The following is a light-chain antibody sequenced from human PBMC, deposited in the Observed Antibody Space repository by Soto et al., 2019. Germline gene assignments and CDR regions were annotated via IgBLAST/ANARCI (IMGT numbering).Light chain of an antibody. J-gene: IGKJ1*01. CDR2: GAS. CDR1: QSVSSN. CDR3: QQYNNWPKT. Sequence: EIVMTQSPATLSVSPGERATLSCRASQSVSSNLAWHQQKPGQAPRLLIYGASTRATGIPARSSGSASGTEFTLTISSMESEDFAFYYCQQYNNWPKTFGQGTKVEI. V-gene: IGKV3-15*01.